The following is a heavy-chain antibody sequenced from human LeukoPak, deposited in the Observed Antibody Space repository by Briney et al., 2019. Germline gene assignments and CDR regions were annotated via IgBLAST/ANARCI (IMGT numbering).Heavy chain of an antibody. CDR1: GFTFSPDA. CDR3: ARGKGYCSSASCYGDYYYGVDV. CDR2: ISNDGSNQ. D-gene: IGHD2-2*01. V-gene: IGHV3-30-3*01. J-gene: IGHJ6*02. Sequence: GGSLRLSCAASGFTFSPDAMHWVRQAPGKGLVGVAVISNDGSNQYYADSVKGRFTISRDNCKNTLNLQMKSLTTEDTAVYYCARGKGYCSSASCYGDYYYGVDVWGQGTTVTVS.